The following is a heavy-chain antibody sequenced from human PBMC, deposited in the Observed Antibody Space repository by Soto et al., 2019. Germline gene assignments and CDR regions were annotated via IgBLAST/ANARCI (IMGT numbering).Heavy chain of an antibody. V-gene: IGHV3-23*01. D-gene: IGHD6-13*01. J-gene: IGHJ4*02. CDR2: ISATGGST. Sequence: EVQLLESGGGLVQPGGSVRLSCAASGFTFSDYALSWVRQAPGKGLEWISVISATGGSTYYADSVKGRFTISRDDSNNTVSLQMNTLRAEDSAVYYCAKQSVGSSWYRDFDSWGQGTLVTVSS. CDR3: AKQSVGSSWYRDFDS. CDR1: GFTFSDYA.